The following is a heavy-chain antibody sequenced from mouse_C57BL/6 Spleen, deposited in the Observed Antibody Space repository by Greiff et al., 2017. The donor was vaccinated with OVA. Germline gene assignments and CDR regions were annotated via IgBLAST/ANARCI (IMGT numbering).Heavy chain of an antibody. Sequence: VQLKQSGPELVKPGASVKISCKASGYSFTGYYMNWVKQSPEKSLEWIGEINPSTGGTTYNQKFKAKATLTVDKSSSTAYMQLKSLTSEDSAVYYCARFYDYDFDYWGQGTTLTVSS. CDR1: GYSFTGYY. J-gene: IGHJ2*01. CDR3: ARFYDYDFDY. CDR2: INPSTGGT. V-gene: IGHV1-42*01. D-gene: IGHD2-4*01.